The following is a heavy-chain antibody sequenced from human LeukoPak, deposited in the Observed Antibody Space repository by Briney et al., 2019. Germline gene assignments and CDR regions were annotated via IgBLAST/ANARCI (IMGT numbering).Heavy chain of an antibody. J-gene: IGHJ6*02. V-gene: IGHV3-21*01. CDR3: ARELGYCSGGSCYTIYYYYGMDV. CDR1: GFTFSSYS. Sequence: GGSLRLSCAASGFTFSSYSMNWVRQAPGKGLEWVSSISSSSSYIYYADSVKGRFTISRDNAKNSLYLQMNSLRAEDTAVYYCARELGYCSGGSCYTIYYYYGMDVWGQGTTVTVSS. D-gene: IGHD2-15*01. CDR2: ISSSSSYI.